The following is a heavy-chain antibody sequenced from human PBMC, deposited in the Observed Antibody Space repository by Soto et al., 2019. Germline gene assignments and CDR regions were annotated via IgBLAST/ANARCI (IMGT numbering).Heavy chain of an antibody. J-gene: IGHJ4*02. Sequence: QIQLVQSGTEVRKPGASAKVSCKASGYTFTNNDVCWVRQTPGQGLEWMGWISPYSGKTNYARKFQGRVTMTTDTSTSTAYMEVRSLTSDDTAVYYCAREGLLLLPDYWGQGTPVTVSS. CDR2: ISPYSGKT. D-gene: IGHD3-22*01. CDR1: GYTFTNND. CDR3: AREGLLLLPDY. V-gene: IGHV1-18*01.